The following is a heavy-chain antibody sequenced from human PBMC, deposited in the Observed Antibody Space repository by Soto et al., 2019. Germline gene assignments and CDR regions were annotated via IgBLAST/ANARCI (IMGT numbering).Heavy chain of an antibody. V-gene: IGHV4-4*02. CDR2: IYHSGST. CDR3: ARVRVIAVAGTGDAFDI. D-gene: IGHD6-19*01. J-gene: IGHJ3*02. CDR1: GGSISSSNW. Sequence: PSETLSLTFAVSGGSISSSNWWSWVRQPPGKGLEWIGEIYHSGSTNYNPSLKSRVTISVDKSKNQFSLKLSSVTAADTAVYYCARVRVIAVAGTGDAFDIWGQGTMVTVSS.